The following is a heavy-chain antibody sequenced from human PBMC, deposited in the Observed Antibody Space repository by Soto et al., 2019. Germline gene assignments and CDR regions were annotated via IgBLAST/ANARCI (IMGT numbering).Heavy chain of an antibody. D-gene: IGHD3-3*01. Sequence: QVQLVQSGAEVKKPGASVKVSCKASGYTFTTYVMHWVRQAPGQRLEWMGWINAGNDNTKYSQKFQGRVTITRDTSASTVYMVLSSMSSEDTAVYYCERVGHYYYGMDVWGQGTTVTVS. CDR1: GYTFTTYV. V-gene: IGHV1-3*01. CDR2: INAGNDNT. CDR3: ERVGHYYYGMDV. J-gene: IGHJ6*02.